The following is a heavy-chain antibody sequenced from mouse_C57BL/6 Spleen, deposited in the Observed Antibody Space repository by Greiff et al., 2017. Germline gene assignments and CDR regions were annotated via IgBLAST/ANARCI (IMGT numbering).Heavy chain of an antibody. CDR2: IAPANGNT. CDR3: ARSEIAFQNYARDY. J-gene: IGHJ4*01. Sequence: VQLQQSVAELVRPGASVKLSCTASGFNIKNTYMHWVKQRPEQGLEWIGRIAPANGNTKYAPKFPGKATITVDTSSNTAYLQLSSLTSEDTAIYYWARSEIAFQNYARDYWGQGTSVTVSS. CDR1: GFNIKNTY. V-gene: IGHV14-3*01.